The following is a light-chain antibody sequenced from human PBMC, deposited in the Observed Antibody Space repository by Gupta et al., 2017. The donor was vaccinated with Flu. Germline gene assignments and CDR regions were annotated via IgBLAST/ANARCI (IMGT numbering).Light chain of an antibody. CDR1: KLGDKY. CDR2: KGS. V-gene: IGLV3-1*01. Sequence: SYELTQPPSVSVSPGQTASITCSGDKLGDKYACWYQQKPGQSLLLVIYKGSKRPAGIPDRFSGSTSGTTATLTISGTQAMDEDDYYCQAWDSSTEVFGTGTKVTVL. J-gene: IGLJ1*01. CDR3: QAWDSSTEV.